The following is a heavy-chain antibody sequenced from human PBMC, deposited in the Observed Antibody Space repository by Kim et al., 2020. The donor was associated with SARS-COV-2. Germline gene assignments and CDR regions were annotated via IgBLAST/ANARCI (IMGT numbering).Heavy chain of an antibody. Sequence: SGKGRFTISRDNSKNSLYLQMNSLRAEDTALYYCAKDRSGRGGYSYGFDYWGQGTLVTVSS. D-gene: IGHD5-18*01. J-gene: IGHJ4*02. V-gene: IGHV3-43D*03. CDR3: AKDRSGRGGYSYGFDY.